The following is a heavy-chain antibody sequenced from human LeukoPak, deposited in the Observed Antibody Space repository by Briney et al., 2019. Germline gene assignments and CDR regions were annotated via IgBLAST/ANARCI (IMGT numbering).Heavy chain of an antibody. CDR3: ARTYYYGSGSYRGNYYYYMDV. Sequence: PSETLSLTCTVSGYSISSGYYWGWIRQPPGKGLEWIGSIYHSGSTYYNPSLKSRVTISVDTSKNQFSLKLSSVTAADTAVYYCARTYYYGSGSYRGNYYYYMDVWGKGTTVTISS. J-gene: IGHJ6*03. D-gene: IGHD3-10*01. V-gene: IGHV4-38-2*02. CDR2: IYHSGST. CDR1: GYSISSGYY.